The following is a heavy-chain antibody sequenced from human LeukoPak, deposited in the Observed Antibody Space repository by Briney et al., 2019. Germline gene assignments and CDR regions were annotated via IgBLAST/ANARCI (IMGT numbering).Heavy chain of an antibody. Sequence: KSGGSLRLSCAASGFTFSNAWMSWVRQAPGKGLEWIGSIYHSGSTYYNPSLKSRVTISVDTSKNQFSLKLSSVTAADTAVYYCARMPEDSSGYYYALPNYYYYYMDVWGKGTTVTVSS. CDR1: GFTFSNAW. CDR2: IYHSGST. CDR3: ARMPEDSSGYYYALPNYYYYYMDV. V-gene: IGHV4-38-2*01. D-gene: IGHD3-22*01. J-gene: IGHJ6*03.